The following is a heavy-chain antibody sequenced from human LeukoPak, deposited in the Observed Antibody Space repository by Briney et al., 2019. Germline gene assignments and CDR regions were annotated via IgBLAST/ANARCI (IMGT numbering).Heavy chain of an antibody. CDR2: IYSSGST. CDR1: GGSISSYY. Sequence: PSETLSLTCTVSGGSISSYYWSWIRQPAGKGLEWIGRIYSSGSTNYNPSLKSRATMSVDKSKNQFSLKLRSVTAADTAVYYCARVQGISSWGTFDYWGQGTLVTVSS. D-gene: IGHD6-13*01. J-gene: IGHJ4*02. CDR3: ARVQGISSWGTFDY. V-gene: IGHV4-4*07.